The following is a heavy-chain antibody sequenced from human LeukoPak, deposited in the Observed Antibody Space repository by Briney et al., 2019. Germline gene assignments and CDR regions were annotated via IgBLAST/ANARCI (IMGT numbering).Heavy chain of an antibody. Sequence: PSETLSLTCTVSGGSISSGGYYWSWIRQHPGKGLEWIGYIYYSGSTYYNPSLKSRVTISVDTSKNQFSLKLSSVTAADTAVYYCARDRARELDCWGQGTLVTVSS. D-gene: IGHD6-6*01. J-gene: IGHJ4*02. CDR2: IYYSGST. CDR1: GGSISSGGYY. CDR3: ARDRARELDC. V-gene: IGHV4-31*03.